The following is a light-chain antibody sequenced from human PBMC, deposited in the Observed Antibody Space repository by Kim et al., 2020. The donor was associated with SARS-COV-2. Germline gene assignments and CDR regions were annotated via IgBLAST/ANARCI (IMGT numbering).Light chain of an antibody. V-gene: IGLV3-19*01. CDR1: RLRSYY. CDR2: GKN. J-gene: IGLJ3*02. CDR3: NSRDSSGNHWV. Sequence: LGQTVRITCQGDRLRSYYASWYQQKPGQAPVLVIYGKNNRHSGIPARFSGSSSGNTASLTITGAQAEDEADYFCNSRDSSGNHWVFGGGTQLTVL.